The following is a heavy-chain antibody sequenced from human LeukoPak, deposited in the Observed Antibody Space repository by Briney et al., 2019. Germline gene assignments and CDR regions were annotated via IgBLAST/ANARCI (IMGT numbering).Heavy chain of an antibody. Sequence: GGSLRLSCAASGFTFSDYYMSWIRQAPGKGLEWVSYISSSGSTIYYADSVKGRFTISRDNAKNSLYLQMNSLRAEDTAVYYCARASLDIVVVPAAILAPYYYYGMDVWGQGTTVTVPS. CDR3: ARASLDIVVVPAAILAPYYYYGMDV. CDR1: GFTFSDYY. J-gene: IGHJ6*02. D-gene: IGHD2-2*02. CDR2: ISSSGSTI. V-gene: IGHV3-11*01.